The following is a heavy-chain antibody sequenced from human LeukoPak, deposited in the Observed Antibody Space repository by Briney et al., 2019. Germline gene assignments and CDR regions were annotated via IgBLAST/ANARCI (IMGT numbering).Heavy chain of an antibody. V-gene: IGHV3-30-3*01. J-gene: IGHJ5*02. Sequence: AGSLRLSCAASGFTFSSYAMHWVRQAQGKGLERVAVISDDGINKYYENSVKGRFTISSDNSKNTLYLQMNSLIAEDTAVYFCARDRYSSGWYDTNWFDPWGQGTLVGVSS. CDR3: ARDRYSSGWYDTNWFDP. D-gene: IGHD6-19*01. CDR1: GFTFSSYA. CDR2: ISDDGINK.